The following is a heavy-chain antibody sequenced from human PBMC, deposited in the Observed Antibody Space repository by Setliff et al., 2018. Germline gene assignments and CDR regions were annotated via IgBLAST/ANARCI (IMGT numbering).Heavy chain of an antibody. J-gene: IGHJ4*02. D-gene: IGHD3-22*01. CDR1: GFTFDDYA. Sequence: GGSLRLSCAASGFTFDDYAMHWVRQAPGKGLEWVSGISWNSGSIGYADSVKGRFTISRDNTKNLVYLQMDSLRAEDTAIYYCAGGYPSNFDYWGQGTLVTVSS. V-gene: IGHV3-9*01. CDR3: AGGYPSNFDY. CDR2: ISWNSGSI.